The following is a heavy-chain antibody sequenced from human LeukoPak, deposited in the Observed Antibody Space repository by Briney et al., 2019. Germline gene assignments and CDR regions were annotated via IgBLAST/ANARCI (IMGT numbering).Heavy chain of an antibody. CDR1: GFTFVGYW. CDR2: IDEHGSEQ. V-gene: IGHV3-7*01. Sequence: GPLLLSCVASGFTFVGYWVCSCRQAPGKGLVGVANIDEHGSEQYYVDSVKGRFTISIDNAKNQLYLKMNSLRAEDTAVYYCARSKITLDYWGQGTLVTVSS. J-gene: IGHJ4*02. CDR3: ARSKITLDY. D-gene: IGHD5-24*01.